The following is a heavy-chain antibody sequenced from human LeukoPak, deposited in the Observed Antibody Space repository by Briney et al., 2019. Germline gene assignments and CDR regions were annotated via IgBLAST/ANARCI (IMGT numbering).Heavy chain of an antibody. J-gene: IGHJ4*02. CDR2: IKSKTDGGTT. CDR1: GFTFSNAW. Sequence: GGSLRLSCAASGFTFSNAWMNWVRRAPGKGLEWVGRIKSKTDGGTTDYAAPVKGRFTISRDDSKNTLYLQMDSLKTEDTAVYYCTPESRGYCSGGSCRGYWGQGTLVTVSS. CDR3: TPESRGYCSGGSCRGY. D-gene: IGHD2-15*01. V-gene: IGHV3-15*07.